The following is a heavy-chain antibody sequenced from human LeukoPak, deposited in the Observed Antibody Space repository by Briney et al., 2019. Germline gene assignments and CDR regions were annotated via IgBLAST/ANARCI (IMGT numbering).Heavy chain of an antibody. D-gene: IGHD1-26*01. V-gene: IGHV5-51*01. CDR2: IYPGDSDT. CDR3: ARRKEWELSL. Sequence: ASVKVSCRASGYTFTSYWIGWVRQMPGKGLEWMGIIYPGDSDTRYSPSFQGQVTISADKSISTAYLQWSSLKASDTAMYYCARRKEWELSLWGQGTLVTVSS. J-gene: IGHJ4*02. CDR1: GYTFTSYW.